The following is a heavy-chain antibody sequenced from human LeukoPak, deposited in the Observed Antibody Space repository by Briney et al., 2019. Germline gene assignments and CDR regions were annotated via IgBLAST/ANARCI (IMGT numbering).Heavy chain of an antibody. V-gene: IGHV4-34*01. CDR2: INHSGST. J-gene: IGHJ4*02. CDR3: ARASSSSDFDY. CDR1: GGSFSGYY. D-gene: IGHD6-13*01. Sequence: SETLSLTCAVYGGSFSGYYWSWIRQSPGKGLEWIGEINHSGSTSYNPSLKSRVTISVDTSKNQFSLKLSSVTAAVTAVYYCARASSSSDFDYWGQGTLVTVSS.